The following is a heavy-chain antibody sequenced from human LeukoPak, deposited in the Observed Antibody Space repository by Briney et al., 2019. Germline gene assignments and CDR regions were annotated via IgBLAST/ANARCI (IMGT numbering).Heavy chain of an antibody. J-gene: IGHJ4*02. CDR3: ARGLDNWNVYIFDY. V-gene: IGHV3-30*03. CDR1: GFTFSNYG. Sequence: GGTLRLSCAASGFTFSNYGMHWVRQAPGKGLEWVAFISYDGSNKYYADSVKGRFTISRDNSKKMLYLQVNSLRAEDTAVYYCARGLDNWNVYIFDYWGLGTLVTVSS. D-gene: IGHD1-20*01. CDR2: ISYDGSNK.